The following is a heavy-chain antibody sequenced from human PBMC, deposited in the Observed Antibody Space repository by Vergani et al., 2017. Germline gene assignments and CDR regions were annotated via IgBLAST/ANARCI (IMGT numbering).Heavy chain of an antibody. V-gene: IGHV1-3*04. D-gene: IGHD5-18*01. Sequence: QVQLVQSGAEVKKPGASVKVSCKASGYTFTSYAMHWVRQAPGQRLEWMGWINTGNGNTKYSQKFQGRVTITRDTSASTAYMELSSLRSEDTAVYYCARGRKTAMVNYWGQGTLVTVSS. J-gene: IGHJ4*02. CDR2: INTGNGNT. CDR3: ARGRKTAMVNY. CDR1: GYTFTSYA.